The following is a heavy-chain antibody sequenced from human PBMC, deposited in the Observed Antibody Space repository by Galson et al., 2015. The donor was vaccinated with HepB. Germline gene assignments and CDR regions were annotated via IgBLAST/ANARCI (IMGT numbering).Heavy chain of an antibody. Sequence: SVKVSCKASGYTFTSYAMHWVRQAPGQRLEWMGWINAGNGNTEFAQKVQGRVTITRDTSASTAYMELSSLRSEDTAVYYCARGPSFSEKSYPDYWGQGTLVTVSS. D-gene: IGHD1-26*01. CDR3: ARGPSFSEKSYPDY. J-gene: IGHJ4*02. CDR2: INAGNGNT. V-gene: IGHV1-3*01. CDR1: GYTFTSYA.